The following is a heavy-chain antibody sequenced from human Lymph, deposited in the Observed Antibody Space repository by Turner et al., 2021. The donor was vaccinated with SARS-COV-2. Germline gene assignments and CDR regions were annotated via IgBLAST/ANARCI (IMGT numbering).Heavy chain of an antibody. CDR3: ARHGFSGWYGGGMDV. D-gene: IGHD6-19*01. V-gene: IGHV4-59*08. Sequence: QVQLQESGPGLVRPSETLSLTCTVSGGSISSYYWSWIRQPPGKGLEGIGYIHYSGSTNYNLSLKSRVTISVDTSKNQFSLKLSSVTAADTAVYYCARHGFSGWYGGGMDVWGQGTTVTVSS. J-gene: IGHJ6*02. CDR2: IHYSGST. CDR1: GGSISSYY.